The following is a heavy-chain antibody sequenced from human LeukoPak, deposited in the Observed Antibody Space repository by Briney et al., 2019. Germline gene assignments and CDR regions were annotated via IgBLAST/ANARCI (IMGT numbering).Heavy chain of an antibody. Sequence: TSETLSLTCTVSGGSISSSSYYWGWIRQPPGKGLEWIGSIYYSGSTYYNPSLKSRVTISVDTSKNQFSLKLSSVTAADTAVYYCARDQEWFGELLGWFDPWGQGTLVTVSS. CDR2: IYYSGST. CDR3: ARDQEWFGELLGWFDP. D-gene: IGHD3-10*01. J-gene: IGHJ5*02. V-gene: IGHV4-39*07. CDR1: GGSISSSSYY.